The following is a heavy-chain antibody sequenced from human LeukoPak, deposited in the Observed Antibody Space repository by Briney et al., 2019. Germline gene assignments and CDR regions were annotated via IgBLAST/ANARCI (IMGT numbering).Heavy chain of an antibody. CDR2: IYHSGST. D-gene: IGHD6-13*01. CDR1: GGSISSSNW. V-gene: IGHV4-4*02. Sequence: SETLSLTCTVSGGSISSSNWWSWVRQPPGKGLEWIGEIYHSGSTNYNPSLKSRVTISVDTSKNQFSLNLNSVTAADTAVYYCTRVASGWSLYYFDYWGQGALVTVSS. J-gene: IGHJ4*02. CDR3: TRVASGWSLYYFDY.